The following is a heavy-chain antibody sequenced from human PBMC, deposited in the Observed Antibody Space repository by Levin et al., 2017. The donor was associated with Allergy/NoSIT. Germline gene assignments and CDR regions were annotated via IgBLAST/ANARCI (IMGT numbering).Heavy chain of an antibody. CDR2: IHSDGSST. CDR1: GFTFSTYW. CDR3: AREGIAVAGTYYYYYMDV. D-gene: IGHD6-19*01. J-gene: IGHJ6*03. V-gene: IGHV3-74*01. Sequence: GGSLRLSCAASGFTFSTYWMHWVRQAPGKGLVWVSRIHSDGSSTNYADSVKGRFTISRDNANNTLYLQMHSLRAEDTAVYYCAREGIAVAGTYYYYYMDVWGKGTTVTFS.